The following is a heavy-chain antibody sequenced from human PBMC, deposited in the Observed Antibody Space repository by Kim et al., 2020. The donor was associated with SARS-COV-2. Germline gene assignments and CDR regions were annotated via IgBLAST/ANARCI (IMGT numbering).Heavy chain of an antibody. J-gene: IGHJ4*02. D-gene: IGHD6-19*01. Sequence: GGSLRLSCAASGFTFSSYAMHWVRQAPGKGLEWVAVISYDGSNKYYADSVKGRFTISRDNSKNTLYLQMNSLRAEDTAVYYCAREGFDSSGWTWLFDYWGQGTLVTVSS. V-gene: IGHV3-30-3*01. CDR1: GFTFSSYA. CDR3: AREGFDSSGWTWLFDY. CDR2: ISYDGSNK.